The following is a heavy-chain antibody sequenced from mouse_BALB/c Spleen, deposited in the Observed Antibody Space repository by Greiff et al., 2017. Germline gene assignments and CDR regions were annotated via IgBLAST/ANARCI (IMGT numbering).Heavy chain of an antibody. CDR1: GYSITSGYY. CDR2: ISYDGSN. CDR3: ARGITTALFDY. V-gene: IGHV3-6*02. J-gene: IGHJ2*01. D-gene: IGHD1-1*01. Sequence: ESGPGLVKPSQSLSLTCSVTGYSITSGYYWNWIRQFPGNKLEWMGYISYDGSNNYNPSLKNRISITRDTSKNQFFLKLNSVTTEDTATYYCARGITTALFDYWGQGTTLTVSS.